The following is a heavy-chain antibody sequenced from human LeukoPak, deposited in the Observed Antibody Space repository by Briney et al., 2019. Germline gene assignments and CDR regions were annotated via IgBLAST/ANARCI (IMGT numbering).Heavy chain of an antibody. V-gene: IGHV3-20*04. CDR1: GFTFGDYA. Sequence: GGSLRLSCTASGFTFGDYAMSWVRQAPGKGLEWVSGINWNSDNIGYADSVKGRFTISRDNAKNCLYLQMNSLTVEDTALYYCTRVTSWRTGFDYWGQGTLVTVSS. D-gene: IGHD1-1*01. CDR3: TRVTSWRTGFDY. J-gene: IGHJ4*02. CDR2: INWNSDNI.